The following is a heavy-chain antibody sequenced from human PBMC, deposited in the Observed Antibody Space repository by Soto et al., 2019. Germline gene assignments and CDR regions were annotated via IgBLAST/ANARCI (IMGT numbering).Heavy chain of an antibody. D-gene: IGHD3-22*01. V-gene: IGHV4-39*01. CDR3: ARGRSSGRSRFDP. Sequence: SETLSLTCSVSDDSINSDKYYWGWIRQPPGKGLEWIGSIYYRGNAYYNPSLQSRVTISVDTSKSQFSLKLSSVTAADTAVYYCARGRSSGRSRFDPWGQGTLVTVSS. J-gene: IGHJ5*02. CDR1: DDSINSDKYY. CDR2: IYYRGNA.